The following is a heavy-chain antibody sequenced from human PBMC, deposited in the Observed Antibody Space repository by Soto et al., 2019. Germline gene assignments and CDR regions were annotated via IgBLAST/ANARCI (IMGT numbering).Heavy chain of an antibody. V-gene: IGHV3-23*01. Sequence: GGSLRLSCAASGFTFSSYAMSWVRQAPGKGLEWVSAISGSGGSTYYADSVKGRFTISRDNSKNTLYLQMNSLRAEDTAVYYCAKDRRQQLKLVHPQYYYYGMDVWGQGTTVTVSS. J-gene: IGHJ6*02. D-gene: IGHD6-13*01. CDR1: GFTFSSYA. CDR3: AKDRRQQLKLVHPQYYYYGMDV. CDR2: ISGSGGST.